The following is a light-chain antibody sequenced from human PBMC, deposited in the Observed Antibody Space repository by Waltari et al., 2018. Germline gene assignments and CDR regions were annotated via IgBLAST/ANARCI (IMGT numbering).Light chain of an antibody. Sequence: ETTLTQSPAFMSATPLDKVNISCRASQDIDDEMNWYQPKPGEGAIFIIQEATTLVPGIPPRFSGSGYGTDFTLTINNIQSEDVASYFCLEHDNFPTHTFGQGTKLEIK. CDR2: EAT. CDR1: QDIDDE. J-gene: IGKJ2*01. CDR3: LEHDNFPTHT. V-gene: IGKV5-2*01.